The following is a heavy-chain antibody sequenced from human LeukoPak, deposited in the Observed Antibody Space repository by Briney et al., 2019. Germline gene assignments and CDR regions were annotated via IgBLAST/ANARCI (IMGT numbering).Heavy chain of an antibody. D-gene: IGHD3-22*01. CDR2: INHSGST. Sequence: KPSETLSLTCAVYGGSFSGYYWSWIRQPPGKGLEWIGEINHSGSTNCNPSLKSRVTISVDTSKNQFSLKLSSVTAADTAVYYCARGVVVITTHLDYWGQGTLVTVSS. J-gene: IGHJ4*02. V-gene: IGHV4-34*01. CDR3: ARGVVVITTHLDY. CDR1: GGSFSGYY.